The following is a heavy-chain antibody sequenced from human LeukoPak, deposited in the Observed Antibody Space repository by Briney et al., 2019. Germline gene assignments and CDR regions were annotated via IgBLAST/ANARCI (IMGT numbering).Heavy chain of an antibody. CDR1: GYTFTSYG. J-gene: IGHJ4*02. V-gene: IGHV1-18*01. CDR3: ARVLRYCSGGSCWYYFDY. CDR2: ISAYSGDA. D-gene: IGHD2-15*01. Sequence: ASVKVSCKASGYTFTSYGISWVRQAPGQGLEWMGWISAYSGDANYAQSLQGRVTMTTDTSTSTAYMELRSLRSDDTAVYYSARVLRYCSGGSCWYYFDYWGQGTLVTVSS.